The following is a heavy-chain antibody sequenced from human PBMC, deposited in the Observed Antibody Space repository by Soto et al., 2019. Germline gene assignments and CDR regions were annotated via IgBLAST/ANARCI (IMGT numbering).Heavy chain of an antibody. D-gene: IGHD6-13*01. V-gene: IGHV1-69*06. CDR1: GGTFSSYA. Sequence: SVKVSCKASGGTFSSYAISWVRQAPGQGLEWMGGIIPIFDTANYAQKFQGRVTITADKSTSTAYMELSSLRSEDTAVYYCARGWAAAVHWYFDLWGRGTLVTVSS. J-gene: IGHJ2*01. CDR2: IIPIFDTA. CDR3: ARGWAAAVHWYFDL.